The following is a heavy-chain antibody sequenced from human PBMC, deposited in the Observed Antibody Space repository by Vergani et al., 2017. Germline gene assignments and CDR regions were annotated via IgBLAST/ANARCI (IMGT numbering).Heavy chain of an antibody. V-gene: IGHV1-18*01. CDR2: IRPYTGHT. J-gene: IGHJ4*02. CDR1: SHTFQTYG. CDR3: ARDRTHYEILTGYYNDGGIFDY. D-gene: IGHD3-9*01. Sequence: QVQLVQSGAERKKPGASVSVSCKGSSHTFQTYGISWVRQAPGKGLEWMEWIRPYTGHTIHAQKLQGRVTVTTDTSTSTAYMGLRCLRSNDTAVYYCARDRTHYEILTGYYNDGGIFDYWGQGTLVTVSS.